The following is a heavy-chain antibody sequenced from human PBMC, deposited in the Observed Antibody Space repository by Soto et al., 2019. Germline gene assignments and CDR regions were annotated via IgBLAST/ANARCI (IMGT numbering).Heavy chain of an antibody. V-gene: IGHV3-7*01. CDR1: GFSFSSVW. CDR3: VTDLNWQGH. Sequence: GRSLRLSRVVSGFSFSSVWMTWVRQAPGKGLECVANIKYDGSEEYYVDSVKGRFTISRDNAKNSLYLQMNSLRDEDSAVYYCVTDLNWQGHWGQGTLVTVSS. CDR2: IKYDGSEE. J-gene: IGHJ4*02.